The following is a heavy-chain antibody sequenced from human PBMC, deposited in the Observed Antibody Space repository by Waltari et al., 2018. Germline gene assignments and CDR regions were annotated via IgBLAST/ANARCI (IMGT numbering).Heavy chain of an antibody. CDR1: GGSISPRPNY. D-gene: IGHD3-16*01. CDR2: IYYTGTA. CDR3: ARTFGGSRRYKFDY. V-gene: IGHV4-39*02. Sequence: QLHLQESGPGLVKPSETLSLPCAVSGGSISPRPNYWGWIRQSPGKGLEWIATIYYTGTAYYNPSVESRVTISVDTSRNHFSLRLDSVTAADTAVYFCARTFGGSRRYKFDYWGQGMLVTVSS. J-gene: IGHJ4*03.